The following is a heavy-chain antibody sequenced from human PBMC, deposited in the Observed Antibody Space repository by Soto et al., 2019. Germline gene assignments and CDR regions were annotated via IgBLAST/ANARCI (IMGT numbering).Heavy chain of an antibody. CDR2: INAGNGNT. D-gene: IGHD6-13*01. Sequence: ASVKVSCKASGCTFTSYAMHWVRQAPGQRLEWMGWINAGNGNTKYSQKFQGRVTITRDTSASTAYMELSSLRSEDTAVYYCARLRIAAAGSTYGRGYYYYYYYMDVWGKGTTVTVSS. V-gene: IGHV1-3*01. J-gene: IGHJ6*03. CDR1: GCTFTSYA. CDR3: ARLRIAAAGSTYGRGYYYYYYYMDV.